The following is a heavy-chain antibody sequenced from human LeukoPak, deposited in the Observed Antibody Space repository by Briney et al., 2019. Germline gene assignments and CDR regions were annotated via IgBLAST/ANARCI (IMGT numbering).Heavy chain of an antibody. J-gene: IGHJ5*02. V-gene: IGHV1-24*01. D-gene: IGHD2-2*01. CDR1: GYTLTELS. CDR2: FDPEDGET. Sequence: ASVKVSCKVSGYTLTELSMHWARQAPGKGLEWMGGFDPEDGETIYAQKFQGRVTMTEDTSTDTAYMELSSLRSEDTAVYYCATDILTLSPIQTRGWFDPWGQGTLVTVSS. CDR3: ATDILTLSPIQTRGWFDP.